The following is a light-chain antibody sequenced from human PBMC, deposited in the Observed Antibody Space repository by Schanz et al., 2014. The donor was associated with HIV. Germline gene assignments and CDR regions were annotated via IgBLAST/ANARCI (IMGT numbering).Light chain of an antibody. J-gene: IGLJ3*02. CDR3: SSYTSSNTLYVL. V-gene: IGLV2-14*03. Sequence: QSVLTQPPSASGSPGQSVTISCTGTSSDVGGYNYVSWYQHHPGKAPKLMIYDVSSRPSGVSSRFSGSKSGNTASLTISGLQVEDEADYFCSSYTSSNTLYVLFGGGTKLTVL. CDR1: SSDVGGYNY. CDR2: DVS.